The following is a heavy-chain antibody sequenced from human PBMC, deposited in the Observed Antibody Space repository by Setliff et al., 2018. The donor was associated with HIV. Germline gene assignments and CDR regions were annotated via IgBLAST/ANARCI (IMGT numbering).Heavy chain of an antibody. Sequence: PAETLSLTCTVSGGSISSYYWSWIRQPPGKGLEWIGYIYYSGSTNYNPSLKSRVTLSIDTSKNQFSLNLHSVTAADTAVYYCARDPPGYGDSNDFWGQGTLVTVSS. V-gene: IGHV4-59*01. CDR2: IYYSGST. D-gene: IGHD4-17*01. J-gene: IGHJ4*02. CDR3: ARDPPGYGDSNDF. CDR1: GGSISSYY.